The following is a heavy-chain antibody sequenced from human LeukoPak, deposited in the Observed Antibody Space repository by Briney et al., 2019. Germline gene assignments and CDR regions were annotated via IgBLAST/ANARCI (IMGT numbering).Heavy chain of an antibody. CDR3: ARITKTMGIDY. J-gene: IGHJ4*02. D-gene: IGHD4/OR15-4a*01. V-gene: IGHV4-39*01. CDR2: ISYSGRT. Sequence: ASETLSLTCTVSGGSISSSSYYWGWIRQPPGKGLEWIGSISYSGRTYYNPSLKSRVTVSVDTSKNQFSLKLNSMTAADTAMYYCARITKTMGIDYWGQGTLVTVSS. CDR1: GGSISSSSYY.